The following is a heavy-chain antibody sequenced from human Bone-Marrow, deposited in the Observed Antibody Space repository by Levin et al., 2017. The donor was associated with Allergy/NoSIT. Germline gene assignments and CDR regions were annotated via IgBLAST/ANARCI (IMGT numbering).Heavy chain of an antibody. Sequence: GESLKISCAASGFTVSSNYMSWVRQAPGKGPEWVSVIYSGGSTYYADSVKGRFTIFRDNSKNTPYLQMNSLRAEDTAVYYCARGWFGELLSHWGQGTLVTVSS. J-gene: IGHJ4*02. V-gene: IGHV3-53*01. CDR3: ARGWFGELLSH. D-gene: IGHD3-10*01. CDR2: IYSGGST. CDR1: GFTVSSNY.